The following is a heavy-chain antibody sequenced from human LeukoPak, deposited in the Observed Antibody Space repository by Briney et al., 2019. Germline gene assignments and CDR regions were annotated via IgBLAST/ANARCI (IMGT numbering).Heavy chain of an antibody. Sequence: GASVKVSCKASGYTFASYDINWVRQATGQGLEWMGWMNPNSGNTGYAQKFQGRVTMTRNTSISTAYMELSSLRSEDTAVYYCARLDGYKWGAFDIWGQGTMVTVSS. CDR3: ARLDGYKWGAFDI. CDR2: MNPNSGNT. D-gene: IGHD5-24*01. CDR1: GYTFASYD. V-gene: IGHV1-8*01. J-gene: IGHJ3*02.